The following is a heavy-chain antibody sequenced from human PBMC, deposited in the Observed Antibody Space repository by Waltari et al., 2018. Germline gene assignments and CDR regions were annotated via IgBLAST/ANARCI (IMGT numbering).Heavy chain of an antibody. D-gene: IGHD6-6*01. J-gene: IGHJ6*02. Sequence: QVQLVESGGGVVQPGRSLRLSCAASGFTFSSYGLHWVRQAPGKGLGGVAVIAYDGSNKYYADSMKGRFTISRDNSKNTLYLQMNSLRAEDTAVYYCAKDQGVQLVISGPYYYYGMDVWGQGTTVTVSS. V-gene: IGHV3-30*18. CDR2: IAYDGSNK. CDR1: GFTFSSYG. CDR3: AKDQGVQLVISGPYYYYGMDV.